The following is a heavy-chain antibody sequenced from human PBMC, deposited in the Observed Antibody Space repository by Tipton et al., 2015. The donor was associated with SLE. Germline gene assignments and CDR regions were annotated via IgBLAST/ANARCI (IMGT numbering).Heavy chain of an antibody. J-gene: IGHJ3*02. CDR2: IRYDGSNK. CDR1: GFTFSSYG. V-gene: IGHV3-30*02. CDR3: AKTPPYYYDSSGDAFDI. D-gene: IGHD3-22*01. Sequence: SLRLSCAASGFTFSSYGMHWVRQAPGKGLEWVAFIRYDGSNKYYADSVKGRFTISRDNSKNTLYLQMNSLRAEDTAAYYCAKTPPYYYDSSGDAFDIWGQGTMVTVSS.